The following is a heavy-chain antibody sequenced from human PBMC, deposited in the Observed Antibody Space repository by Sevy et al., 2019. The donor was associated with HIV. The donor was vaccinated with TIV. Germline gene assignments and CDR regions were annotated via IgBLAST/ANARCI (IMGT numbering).Heavy chain of an antibody. CDR3: ARAYDCSGYHTLPKDH. Sequence: SETLSLTCAVSGYSMTTGYYWGWIRQPPGKGLEWIGSVNHRGTTYYNPSLKSRVGISRDTSKNQFSLKLNSVTAADTAMYYCARAYDCSGYHTLPKDHWGQGSLVTVSS. J-gene: IGHJ4*02. CDR2: VNHRGTT. D-gene: IGHD3-22*01. V-gene: IGHV4-38-2*01. CDR1: GYSMTTGYY.